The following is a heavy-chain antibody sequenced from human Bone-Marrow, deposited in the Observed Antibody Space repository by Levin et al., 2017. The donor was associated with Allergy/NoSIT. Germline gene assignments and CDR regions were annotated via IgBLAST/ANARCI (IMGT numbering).Heavy chain of an antibody. CDR2: LNSGGNT. J-gene: IGHJ5*02. Sequence: GESLKISCAASGFGVNVNYVTWVRQAPGKGLVWVSVLNSGGNTYYADSVKGRFTISRDNSKNTVFLQMDSLRADDTAVYYCAGGRRDFGVITYHWGQGTLVTVSS. D-gene: IGHD3-3*01. CDR1: GFGVNVNY. V-gene: IGHV3-53*01. CDR3: AGGRRDFGVITYH.